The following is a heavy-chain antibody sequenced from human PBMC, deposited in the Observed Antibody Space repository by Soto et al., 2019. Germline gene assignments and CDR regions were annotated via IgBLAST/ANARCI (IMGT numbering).Heavy chain of an antibody. J-gene: IGHJ4*02. Sequence: EVQLVESGGGLVQPGKSLRLSCAASGFSFDDYAMHWVRQAPGKGLEWVSSISWNSDTIGYADSVRGRFTISRDNAKNSLYLQMNSLRVEDTALYYCAKDTRGSYSMFDYWGQGTLVTVSS. CDR1: GFSFDDYA. D-gene: IGHD1-26*01. CDR2: ISWNSDTI. V-gene: IGHV3-9*01. CDR3: AKDTRGSYSMFDY.